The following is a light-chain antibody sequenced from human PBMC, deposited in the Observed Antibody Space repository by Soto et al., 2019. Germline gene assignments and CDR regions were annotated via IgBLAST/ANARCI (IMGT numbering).Light chain of an antibody. CDR2: GAS. V-gene: IGKV3-20*01. CDR3: QQYGSSPPLT. CDR1: QSVSSSH. Sequence: EIVLMQSPGTLSLSPGERATLSCRASQSVSSSHLAWYQQKPGQAPRLLIYGASSRATGIPDRFSGSGSGTDFTLTISRLEPEDFVVYYCQQYGSSPPLTFGGGTKVEIK. J-gene: IGKJ4*01.